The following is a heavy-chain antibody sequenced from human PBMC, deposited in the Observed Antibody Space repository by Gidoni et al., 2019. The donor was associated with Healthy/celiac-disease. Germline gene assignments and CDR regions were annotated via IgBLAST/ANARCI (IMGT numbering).Heavy chain of an antibody. CDR3: ARHGDPQAWFDP. V-gene: IGHV5-10-1*03. CDR1: GYSFTSYW. J-gene: IGHJ5*02. CDR2: IDPSDSYT. Sequence: EVKLVQSGAEVKKPGESLRIHCKGSGYSFTSYWISWVRQMPGKGLEWMGRIDPSDSYTNYSPSFQGHVTISADKSISTAYLQWSSLKASDTAMYYCARHGDPQAWFDPWGQGTLVTVSS.